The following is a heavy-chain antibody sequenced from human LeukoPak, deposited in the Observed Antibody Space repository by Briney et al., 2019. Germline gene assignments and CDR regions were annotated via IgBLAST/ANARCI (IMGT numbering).Heavy chain of an antibody. J-gene: IGHJ6*03. D-gene: IGHD5-18*01. CDR2: MNPNSGNT. V-gene: IGHV1-8*02. CDR3: ARDNGGTAMAYYYYYYMDV. Sequence: ASVKVSCKASGGTFSSYAISWVRQATGQGLEWMGWMNPNSGNTGYAQKFQGRVTMTRNTSISTAYMELSSLRSEDTAVYYCARDNGGTAMAYYYYYYMDVRGKGTTVTISS. CDR1: GGTFSSYA.